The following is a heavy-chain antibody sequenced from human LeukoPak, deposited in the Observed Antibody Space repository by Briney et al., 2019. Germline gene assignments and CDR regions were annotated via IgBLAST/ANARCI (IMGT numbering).Heavy chain of an antibody. CDR2: IYHSGST. Sequence: SGTLSLTCAVSGGSISSSNWWSWVRQPPGKGLEWIGEIYHSGSTNYNPSLKSRVTISVDKSKNQFSLKLSSVTAADTAVYYCARDYHGSGSYSLYWGQGTLVTVSS. V-gene: IGHV4-4*02. CDR3: ARDYHGSGSYSLY. CDR1: GGSISSSNW. D-gene: IGHD3-10*01. J-gene: IGHJ4*02.